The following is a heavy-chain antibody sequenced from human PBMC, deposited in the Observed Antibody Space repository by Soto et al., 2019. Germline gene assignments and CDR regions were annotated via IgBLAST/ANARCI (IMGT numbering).Heavy chain of an antibody. V-gene: IGHV3-23*01. CDR1: GFTFSSYA. Sequence: EVQLLESGGGLVQPGGSLRLSCAASGFTFSSYAMSWVRQAPGKGLEWVSALSGSGGSTYYADSVKGRFTISSDNSKNTLYLQMNSLRAEDTAVYYCAKDLRDYYDSSGYLGYFDYWGQGTLVTVSS. J-gene: IGHJ4*02. CDR2: LSGSGGST. D-gene: IGHD3-22*01. CDR3: AKDLRDYYDSSGYLGYFDY.